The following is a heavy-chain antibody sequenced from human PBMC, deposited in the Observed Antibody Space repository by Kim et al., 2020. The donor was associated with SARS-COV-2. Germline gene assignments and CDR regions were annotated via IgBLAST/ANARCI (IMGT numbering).Heavy chain of an antibody. CDR2: ISGSGGST. CDR1: GFIFSSYA. V-gene: IGHV3-23*01. J-gene: IGHJ2*01. D-gene: IGHD3-22*01. Sequence: GGSLRLSCAASGFIFSSYAMSWVRQAPGKGLEWVSAISGSGGSTYYADSVKGRFTISRDNSKNTLYLQMNSLRAEDTAVYYCAKDPTSYYFDSSGLGYFDLWGRGTLVTVSS. CDR3: AKDPTSYYFDSSGLGYFDL.